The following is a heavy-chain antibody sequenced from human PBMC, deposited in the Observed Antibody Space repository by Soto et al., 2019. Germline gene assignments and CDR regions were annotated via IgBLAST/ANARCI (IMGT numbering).Heavy chain of an antibody. CDR2: IYYSGST. V-gene: IGHV4-59*01. J-gene: IGHJ4*02. D-gene: IGHD5-12*01. CDR1: GGSISSYY. Sequence: QVQLQESGPGLVKPSETLSLTCTVSGGSISSYYWSWIRQPPGKGLEWIGYIYYSGSTNYNPSLKSRVTISVDTSKNQFSVKLSSVTAADTAVYYCARDRGGYGEFDYWGQGTLVTVSS. CDR3: ARDRGGYGEFDY.